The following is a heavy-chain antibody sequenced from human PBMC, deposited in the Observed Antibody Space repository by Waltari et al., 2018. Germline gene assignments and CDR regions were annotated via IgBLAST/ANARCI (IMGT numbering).Heavy chain of an antibody. CDR3: ARGGGASSGWYDY. Sequence: EVQLVESGGGLVKPGGSLSLSCAASGFTFSSYSMNWVRQAPGKGLEWVSSISWSSSYIYYADSVKGRFTISRDNSKNSLYLQMNSLRAEDTAVYYCARGGGASSGWYDYWGQGTLVTVSS. CDR2: ISWSSSYI. V-gene: IGHV3-21*06. J-gene: IGHJ4*02. CDR1: GFTFSSYS. D-gene: IGHD6-19*01.